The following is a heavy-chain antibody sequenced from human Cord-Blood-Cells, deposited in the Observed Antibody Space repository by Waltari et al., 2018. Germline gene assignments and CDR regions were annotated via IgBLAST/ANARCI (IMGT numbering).Heavy chain of an antibody. CDR2: ISGSGGST. J-gene: IGHJ6*03. Sequence: EVQLLESGGGLVQPGGSLRLFCAASGFTFSSYAMSWVRQAPGKGLEWVSAISGSGGSTYDADSVKGRFTISRDNSKNTLYLQMNSLRAEDTAVYYCAKDSGGSYYYCYYMDVWGKGTTVTVSS. CDR1: GFTFSSYA. D-gene: IGHD1-26*01. CDR3: AKDSGGSYYYCYYMDV. V-gene: IGHV3-23*01.